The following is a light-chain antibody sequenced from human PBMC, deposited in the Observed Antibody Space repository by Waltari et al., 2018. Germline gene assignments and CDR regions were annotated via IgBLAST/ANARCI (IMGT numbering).Light chain of an antibody. CDR1: RSNIGAGYD. Sequence: QSVLTHPPSVSGDPGQRVTISCTGSRSNIGAGYDVDWYQQLPGTAPKLLIYGNSNRPSGVPDRFSGSKSGTSASLAITGLQAEDEADYYCQSYDSSLSGSVFGGGTKLTVL. J-gene: IGLJ2*01. CDR2: GNS. V-gene: IGLV1-40*01. CDR3: QSYDSSLSGSV.